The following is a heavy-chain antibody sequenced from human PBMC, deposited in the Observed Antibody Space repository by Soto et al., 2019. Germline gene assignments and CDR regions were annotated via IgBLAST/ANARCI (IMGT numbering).Heavy chain of an antibody. CDR2: ISGGGETI. J-gene: IGHJ4*02. CDR3: ARESPSSQWLPTRYLDF. V-gene: IGHV3-48*02. CDR1: RFTFSDYS. Sequence: EVQLVESGGDLVQPGGSLRLSCAASRFTFSDYSMNWVRQAQGKGLEWVSYISGGGETIYYADSVRGRFTISRDNAKNSLFLQMSSLREEDTAVYYCARESPSSQWLPTRYLDFWGQGTLVTVSA. D-gene: IGHD6-19*01.